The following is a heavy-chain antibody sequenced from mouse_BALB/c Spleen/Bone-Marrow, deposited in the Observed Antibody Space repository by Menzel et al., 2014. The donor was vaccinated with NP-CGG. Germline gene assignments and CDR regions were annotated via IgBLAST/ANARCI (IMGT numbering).Heavy chain of an antibody. J-gene: IGHJ1*01. CDR3: TRSNYGYWYFDV. CDR1: GYTFTSYY. Sequence: QVQLQQPGAELVKPGASVKLSCKASGYTFTSYYMYWVRQRPGQGLEWIGEINPINGGTKISEKFKSRATLTVDKSSSPAFMQLSTLTSEDSAVYYCTRSNYGYWYFDVWGAGTTVTVSS. D-gene: IGHD1-1*01. V-gene: IGHV1S81*02. CDR2: INPINGGT.